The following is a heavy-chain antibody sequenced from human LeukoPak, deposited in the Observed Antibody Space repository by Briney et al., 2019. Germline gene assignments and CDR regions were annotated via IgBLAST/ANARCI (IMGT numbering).Heavy chain of an antibody. J-gene: IGHJ4*02. CDR1: GFTFSSYS. Sequence: KSGGSLRLSCAASGFTFSSYSMNWVRQAPGKGLEWVSSISSSSSYIYYADSVKGRFTISRDNAKNSLYLQMNSLRAEDTAVYYCARDVHYYDSSGQNGYWGQGTLVTVSS. D-gene: IGHD3-22*01. V-gene: IGHV3-21*01. CDR3: ARDVHYYDSSGQNGY. CDR2: ISSSSSYI.